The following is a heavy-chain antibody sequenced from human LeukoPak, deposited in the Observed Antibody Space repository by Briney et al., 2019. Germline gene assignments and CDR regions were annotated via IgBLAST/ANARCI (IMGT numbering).Heavy chain of an antibody. CDR3: ARDAGGGNSDYYYYYGMDV. V-gene: IGHV1-69*13. Sequence: SVKVSCKASGGTFSSYAISWVRQAPGQGLEWKGGIIPIFGTANYAQKFQGRVTITADESTSTAYMELSSLRSEDTAVYYCARDAGGGNSDYYYYYGMDVWGQGTTVTVSS. J-gene: IGHJ6*02. D-gene: IGHD4-23*01. CDR1: GGTFSSYA. CDR2: IIPIFGTA.